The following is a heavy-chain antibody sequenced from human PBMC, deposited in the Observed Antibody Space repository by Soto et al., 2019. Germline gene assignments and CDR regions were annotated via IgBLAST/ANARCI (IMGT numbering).Heavy chain of an antibody. D-gene: IGHD3-16*01. CDR2: HYYTGST. Sequence: SETLSLPGKASGGAIDSGGYYWCWIRQLPGKGLESIGHHYYTGSTYYSQSLKSRGCMSIDTSQNQMSLERISVTAADTAVYYCARGGTSYARRGLYVWGKGTTGTVSS. J-gene: IGHJ6*04. CDR1: GGAIDSGGYY. CDR3: ARGGTSYARRGLYV. V-gene: IGHV4-31*03.